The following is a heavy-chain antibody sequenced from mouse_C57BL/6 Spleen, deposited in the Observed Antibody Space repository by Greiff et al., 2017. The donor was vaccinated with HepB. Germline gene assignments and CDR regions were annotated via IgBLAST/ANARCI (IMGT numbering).Heavy chain of an antibody. CDR3: ARIYGSSYEWYFDV. CDR1: GFSLTSYG. J-gene: IGHJ1*03. V-gene: IGHV2-2*01. CDR2: IWSGGST. D-gene: IGHD1-1*01. Sequence: VQGVESGPGLVQPSQSLSITCTVSGFSLTSYGVHWVRQSPGKGLEWLGVIWSGGSTDYNAAFISRLSISKDNSKSQVFFKMNSLQADDTAIYYCARIYGSSYEWYFDVWGTGTTVTVSS.